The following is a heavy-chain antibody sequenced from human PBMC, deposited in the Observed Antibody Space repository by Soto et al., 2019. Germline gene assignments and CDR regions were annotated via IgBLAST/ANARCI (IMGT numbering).Heavy chain of an antibody. CDR3: ARAGSSGWYDLDY. CDR1: GYTFTGYY. D-gene: IGHD6-19*01. J-gene: IGHJ4*02. Sequence: ASVKVSCKASGYTFTGYYMHWVRQAPGQGLEWMGWINPNSGGTNYAQKFQGRVTMTRDTSISTAYMELSRLRSHDTAVYYCARAGSSGWYDLDYWGQGTLVTVSS. V-gene: IGHV1-2*02. CDR2: INPNSGGT.